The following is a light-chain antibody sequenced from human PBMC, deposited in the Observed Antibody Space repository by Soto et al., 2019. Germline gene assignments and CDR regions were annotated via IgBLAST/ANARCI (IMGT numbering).Light chain of an antibody. V-gene: IGKV4-1*01. CDR1: QSVLYSPNNKNY. Sequence: DIVMTQSPDSLAVSLGERATINCKSSQSVLYSPNNKNYLAWYQQKPGQPPKLLIYWTSTRESGVPDRFSGSGSGTDFTLTISSLQAEDVAVYYCHQYYSLPYTFGQGTKLEIK. CDR2: WTS. CDR3: HQYYSLPYT. J-gene: IGKJ2*01.